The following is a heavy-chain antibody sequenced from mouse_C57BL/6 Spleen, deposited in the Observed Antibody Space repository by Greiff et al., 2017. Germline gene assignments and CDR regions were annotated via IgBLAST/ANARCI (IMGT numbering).Heavy chain of an antibody. CDR3: AREGYYSNPFAY. CDR2: IDPSDSYT. CDR1: GYTFTSYW. D-gene: IGHD2-5*01. Sequence: VQLQQSGAELVMPGASVKLSCKASGYTFTSYWMHWVKQRPGQGLEWIGEIDPSDSYTNYNQKFKGKSTLTVDKSSSTAYMQLSSLTSEDSAVYYCAREGYYSNPFAYWGQGTLVTVSA. V-gene: IGHV1-69*01. J-gene: IGHJ3*01.